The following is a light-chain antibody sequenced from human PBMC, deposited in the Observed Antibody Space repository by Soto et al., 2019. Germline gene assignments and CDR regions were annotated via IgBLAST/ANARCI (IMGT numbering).Light chain of an antibody. Sequence: ALQMTQSPSSLSASVGDRVTITCRASQGIRNDLGWYQQKPGKAPKLLIYAASSLQSGVPSRFSGSGSGTDFTLTISSLQPEDFATYYCLQDYNYLPTFGQGTKLEIK. CDR1: QGIRND. J-gene: IGKJ2*01. CDR3: LQDYNYLPT. V-gene: IGKV1-6*01. CDR2: AAS.